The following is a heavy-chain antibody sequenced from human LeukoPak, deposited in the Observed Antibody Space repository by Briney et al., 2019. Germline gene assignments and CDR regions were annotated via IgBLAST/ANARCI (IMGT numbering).Heavy chain of an antibody. Sequence: GGSLRLSCAASGFTFSSYGMSWVRQAPGKGLEWVSVIYSGGSTYYADSVKGRFTISRDNSKNTLYLQMNSLRAEDTAVYYCAREVGYSSGWYKAYYYYMDVWGKGTTVTISS. CDR3: AREVGYSSGWYKAYYYYMDV. J-gene: IGHJ6*03. CDR1: GFTFSSYG. D-gene: IGHD6-19*01. CDR2: IYSGGST. V-gene: IGHV3-53*01.